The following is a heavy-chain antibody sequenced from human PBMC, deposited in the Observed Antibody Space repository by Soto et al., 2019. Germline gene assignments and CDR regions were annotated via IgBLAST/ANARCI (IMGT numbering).Heavy chain of an antibody. CDR2: IYYSGST. CDR1: GGSISSYY. J-gene: IGHJ6*02. V-gene: IGHV4-59*01. Sequence: KTSETLSLTCTVSGGSISSYYWSWIRQPPGKGLEWIGYIYYSGSTNYNPSLKSRVTISVDTSKNQFSLKLSSVTAADTAVYYCARAQRGVYCGGDCYPQTAGGMDVWGQGTTVTVSS. D-gene: IGHD2-21*02. CDR3: ARAQRGVYCGGDCYPQTAGGMDV.